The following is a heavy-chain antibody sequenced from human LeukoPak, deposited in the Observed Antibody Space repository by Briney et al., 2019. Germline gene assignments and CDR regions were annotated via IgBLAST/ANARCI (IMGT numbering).Heavy chain of an antibody. D-gene: IGHD1/OR15-1a*01. CDR2: IRYDGSNK. V-gene: IGHV3-30*02. J-gene: IGHJ4*02. Sequence: GGSLRLSCAASGFTFSSYGMHWVRQAPGKGLEWVAFIRYDGSNKYYADSVKGRFTISRDNSKNTLHLQMSSLRAEDTAIYYCARDSNWNNGGFDYWGQGTLVTVSA. CDR1: GFTFSSYG. CDR3: ARDSNWNNGGFDY.